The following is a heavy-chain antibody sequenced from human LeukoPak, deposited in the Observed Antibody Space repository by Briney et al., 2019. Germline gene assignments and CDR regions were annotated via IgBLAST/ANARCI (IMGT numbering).Heavy chain of an antibody. V-gene: IGHV4-59*12. J-gene: IGHJ4*02. Sequence: SETLSLTCTVSGGSISSYYWSWIRQPPGKGLEWIGYIYYSGSTNYNPSLKSRVTISVDKSKNQFSLKLSSVTAEDTAVYYCARLESSSWYPSFDSWGQGTLVTVSS. D-gene: IGHD6-13*01. CDR2: IYYSGST. CDR3: ARLESSSWYPSFDS. CDR1: GGSISSYY.